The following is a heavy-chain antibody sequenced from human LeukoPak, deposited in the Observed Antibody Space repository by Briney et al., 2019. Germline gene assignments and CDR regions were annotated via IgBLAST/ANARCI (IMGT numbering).Heavy chain of an antibody. D-gene: IGHD2-2*01. Sequence: GGSLRLSCAASGFTFSSYWMHWVRQAPGKGVVWVSRINSDGSRTNYADSVKGRFTISRDNAKNTLYPQMNCLRAEDTAVYYCARDPYYCSSTSCYAGWFDPWGQGTLVTVSS. CDR3: ARDPYYCSSTSCYAGWFDP. J-gene: IGHJ5*02. V-gene: IGHV3-74*01. CDR1: GFTFSSYW. CDR2: INSDGSRT.